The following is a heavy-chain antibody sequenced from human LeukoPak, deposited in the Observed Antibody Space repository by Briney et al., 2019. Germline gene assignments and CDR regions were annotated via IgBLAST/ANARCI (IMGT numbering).Heavy chain of an antibody. CDR1: GFIFSTYG. D-gene: IGHD3-16*01. V-gene: IGHV3-30*02. CDR3: AKDSLADIDY. CDR2: IRHDGSIK. J-gene: IGHJ4*02. Sequence: GGSLRLSRASSGFIFSTYGMYLVRQAPGKGLEWVAFIRHDGSIKNYADAVKSRSTISRDNSKNTLYLQMNSLRAEDTAVYYCAKDSLADIDYWGQGTLVTVSS.